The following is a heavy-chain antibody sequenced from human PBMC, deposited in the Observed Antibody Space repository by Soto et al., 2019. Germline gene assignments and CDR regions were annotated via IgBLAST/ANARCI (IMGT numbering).Heavy chain of an antibody. CDR3: ARDLPVEMATRIIYDYYYYGMDV. CDR2: INPSGGST. Sequence: GASVKVSCKASGYTFTSYYMHWVRQAPGQGLEWMGIINPSGGSTSYAQKYQGRVTMTRDTSTSTVYMELSSLRSEDTAVYYCARDLPVEMATRIIYDYYYYGMDVWGQGTTVTVSS. CDR1: GYTFTSYY. V-gene: IGHV1-46*01. D-gene: IGHD5-12*01. J-gene: IGHJ6*02.